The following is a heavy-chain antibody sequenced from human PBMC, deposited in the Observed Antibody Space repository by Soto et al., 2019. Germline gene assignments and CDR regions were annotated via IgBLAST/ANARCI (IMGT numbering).Heavy chain of an antibody. V-gene: IGHV1-2*02. CDR3: AGCSLIGCDYYYGMDV. CDR1: GYTFSDYY. Sequence: ASVKVSCKASGYTFSDYYLNWVRQAPGQGLEWMGWINPNSGGTDYAQNFQGRVTLTRDTSISTAYMELSRLRSDDTAVYYCAGCSLIGCDYYYGMDVWRQGTTVTVSS. D-gene: IGHD5-12*01. CDR2: INPNSGGT. J-gene: IGHJ6*02.